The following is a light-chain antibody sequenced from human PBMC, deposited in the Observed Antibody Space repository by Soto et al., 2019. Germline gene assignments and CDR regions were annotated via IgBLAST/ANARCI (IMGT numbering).Light chain of an antibody. CDR3: ASLYDSLNGHV. Sequence: QSVLTQPHSASGTPVQRVTISWSGSSSNIGTSSVYWFQQLPGTAPKILISTTNQRPSGVPERFSGSKSGTSASLAIRGLQSDDDADYYCASLYDSLNGHVFGAGTKINAL. CDR1: SSNIGTSS. V-gene: IGLV1-44*01. J-gene: IGLJ1*01. CDR2: TTN.